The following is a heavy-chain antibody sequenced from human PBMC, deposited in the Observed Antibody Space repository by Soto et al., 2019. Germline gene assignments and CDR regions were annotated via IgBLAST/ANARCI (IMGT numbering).Heavy chain of an antibody. CDR2: IIPIFGTA. J-gene: IGHJ4*02. Sequence: ASVKVSCKASGGTFSSYAISWVRQAPGQGLEWMGGIIPIFGTANYAQKFQGRVTITADESTSTAYMELSSLRSEDTAVYYCARTRYYYDSSGYYYGMDYWGQGTLVTVSS. CDR3: ARTRYYYDSSGYYYGMDY. V-gene: IGHV1-69*13. CDR1: GGTFSSYA. D-gene: IGHD3-22*01.